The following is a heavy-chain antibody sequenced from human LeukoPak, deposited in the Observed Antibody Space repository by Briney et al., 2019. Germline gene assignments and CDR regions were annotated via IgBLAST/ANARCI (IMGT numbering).Heavy chain of an antibody. Sequence: PGGSLRLSCAASGFTFSSYAMSWVRQAPGKGLEWVSAISGSSGGTTYYAGSVKGRFTISRDNSKNTLYLQMNSLRAEDTAVYYCAKGSGRPNWFDPWGQGTLVTVSS. CDR2: ISGSSGGTT. V-gene: IGHV3-23*01. D-gene: IGHD3-10*01. CDR3: AKGSGRPNWFDP. J-gene: IGHJ5*02. CDR1: GFTFSSYA.